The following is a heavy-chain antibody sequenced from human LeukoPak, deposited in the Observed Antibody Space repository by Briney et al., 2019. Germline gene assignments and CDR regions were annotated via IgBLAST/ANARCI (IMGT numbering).Heavy chain of an antibody. CDR3: AKCCGAIRSSCSDS. J-gene: IGHJ5*01. V-gene: IGHV3-23*01. Sequence: GGSLRLSCAASGFTFTNYAMSWVRQAPGKGLEWVSAISGSGGNRYVADAVKGRITISRDNSTNTLFLQMNSLRVEDTAVYYCAKCCGAIRSSCSDSWGQGTLVTVSS. CDR2: ISGSGGNR. D-gene: IGHD6-13*01. CDR1: GFTFTNYA.